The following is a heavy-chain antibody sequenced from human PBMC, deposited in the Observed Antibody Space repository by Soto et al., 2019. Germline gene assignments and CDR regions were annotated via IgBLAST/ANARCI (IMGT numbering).Heavy chain of an antibody. CDR1: GFTVSTNY. D-gene: IGHD2-2*01. V-gene: IGHV3-53*01. Sequence: GGSLRLSCAASGFTVSTNYMNWVRQAPGNGLECASIIYNVGSTYYADSVRGRFTISRDNSKNTLYLQMNNLRVEDTAVYYCARDSQGVPAVTPGYHYFGMDVWGQGTKVAVS. CDR3: ARDSQGVPAVTPGYHYFGMDV. CDR2: IYNVGST. J-gene: IGHJ6*02.